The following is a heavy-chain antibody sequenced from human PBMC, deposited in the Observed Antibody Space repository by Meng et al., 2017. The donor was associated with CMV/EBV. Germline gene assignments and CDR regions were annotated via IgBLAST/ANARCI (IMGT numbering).Heavy chain of an antibody. Sequence: SVFTFSSYAMLWVRQAPGKGLEWVAVISYDGSNKYYADSVKGRFTISRDNSKNTLYLQMNSLRAEDTAVYYCARGGQWLARAWYFDLWGRGTLVTVS. J-gene: IGHJ2*01. CDR3: ARGGQWLARAWYFDL. V-gene: IGHV3-30-3*01. CDR2: ISYDGSNK. CDR1: VFTFSSYA. D-gene: IGHD6-19*01.